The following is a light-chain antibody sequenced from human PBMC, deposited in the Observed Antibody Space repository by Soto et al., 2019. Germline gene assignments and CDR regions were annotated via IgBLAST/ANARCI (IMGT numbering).Light chain of an antibody. J-gene: IGLJ1*01. Sequence: QSALTQPRSVSGSPGQSVSISCTGTSSDVGLYSYVSWYQQHPGKAPKLMIYDVSERPSGVPDRFSGSKSGNTASLTISGLQAEDEADYYCCSYAGTYTGVFGTGTKLTVL. V-gene: IGLV2-11*01. CDR1: SSDVGLYSY. CDR3: CSYAGTYTGV. CDR2: DVS.